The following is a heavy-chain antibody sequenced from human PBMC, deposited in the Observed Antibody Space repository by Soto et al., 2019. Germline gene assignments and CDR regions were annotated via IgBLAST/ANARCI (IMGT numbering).Heavy chain of an antibody. D-gene: IGHD3-3*01. CDR1: GFRFNEYE. Sequence: PVGSLRLSCVGSGFRFNEYEINWVRQAPGKGLEWIAYINSGGSLIYYAASVKGRFTISRDNYRDSVYLQMNSLRADDTALYYCARETSFGQSATIVGEFWDQGTLVTVSS. J-gene: IGHJ4*02. CDR3: ARETSFGQSATIVGEF. CDR2: INSGGSLI. V-gene: IGHV3-48*03.